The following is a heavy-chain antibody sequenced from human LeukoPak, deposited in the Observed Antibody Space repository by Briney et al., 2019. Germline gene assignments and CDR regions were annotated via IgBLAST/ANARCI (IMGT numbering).Heavy chain of an antibody. Sequence: SETPSLTCAVYGGSFSGYYWSWIRQPPGKGLEWIGEINHSGSTNYNPSLKSRVTISVDTSKNQFSLKLSSVTAADTAVYYCAIHIVVVPAAKTKNWFDPWGQGTLVTVSS. CDR2: INHSGST. D-gene: IGHD2-2*01. V-gene: IGHV4-34*01. J-gene: IGHJ5*02. CDR3: AIHIVVVPAAKTKNWFDP. CDR1: GGSFSGYY.